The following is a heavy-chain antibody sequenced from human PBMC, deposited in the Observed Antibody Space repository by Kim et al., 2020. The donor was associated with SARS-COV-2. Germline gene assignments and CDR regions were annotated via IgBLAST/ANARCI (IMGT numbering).Heavy chain of an antibody. CDR1: ESTFIKSA. CDR2: IVVGSGET. D-gene: IGHD2-21*01. J-gene: IGHJ4*02. CDR3: AAESIAEHSAVFEH. Sequence: SVKVSCTTSESTFIKSAIQWVRLTREQRLEWIGWIVVGSGETLLAHNFQDRVHVSRDMSTGTAYLEVASLTSDDTAVYYCAAESIAEHSAVFEHWGQGTPVIVSS. V-gene: IGHV1-58*02.